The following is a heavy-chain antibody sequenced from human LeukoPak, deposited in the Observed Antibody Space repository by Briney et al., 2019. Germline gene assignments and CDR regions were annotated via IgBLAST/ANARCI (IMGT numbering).Heavy chain of an antibody. J-gene: IGHJ4*02. CDR3: ARSVGATSVDY. CDR2: IYTSGST. Sequence: PSETLSLTCAVYGGSFSGYYWSWIRQPPGKGLEWIGRIYTSGSTNYNPSLKSRVTISVDTSKSHFSLRLSSVTAADSAVYYCARSVGATSVDYWGQGTLVTVSS. V-gene: IGHV4-4*08. CDR1: GGSFSGYY. D-gene: IGHD1-26*01.